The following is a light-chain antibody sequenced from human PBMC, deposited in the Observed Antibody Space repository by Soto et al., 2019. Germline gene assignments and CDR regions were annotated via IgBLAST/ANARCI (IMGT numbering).Light chain of an antibody. CDR2: TNS. CDR1: ASNSGSNC. V-gene: IGLV1-44*01. Sequence: SVLTQPPSPSGPPGQRGTIAFSGRASNSGSNCVGWYQVVPGAAPKLLIYTNSHRPSGVRHRFSGSRSGTSSCLALGGRQSYDEADYFCAKWDDTVQGPVFGGGTNVTVL. J-gene: IGLJ2*01. CDR3: AKWDDTVQGPV.